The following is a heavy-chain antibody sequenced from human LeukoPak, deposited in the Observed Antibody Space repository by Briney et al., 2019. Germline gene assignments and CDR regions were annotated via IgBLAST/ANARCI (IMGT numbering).Heavy chain of an antibody. Sequence: GGSLRLSCAASGFTFSSYWMSWVRQAPGKGLEWVANIKQDGSEKYYVDSVKGRFTISRDNAKNSLYLQMNSLRAEDTAVYYCARKPVLRFLQGGFDPWGQGTLVTVSS. J-gene: IGHJ5*02. D-gene: IGHD3-3*01. CDR2: IKQDGSEK. CDR1: GFTFSSYW. V-gene: IGHV3-7*01. CDR3: ARKPVLRFLQGGFDP.